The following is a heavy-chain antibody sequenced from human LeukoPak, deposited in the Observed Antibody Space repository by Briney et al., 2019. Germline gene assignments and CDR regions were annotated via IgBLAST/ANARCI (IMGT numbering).Heavy chain of an antibody. D-gene: IGHD1-26*01. V-gene: IGHV3-74*01. Sequence: GGSLRLSCAASGFTFSSYWMHWVRHAPGKGLVWGSNHNSDGSSTSYADSVKGRFTISRDNAKNTLYLQMNSLRAEDTAVYYCARDDGWELRYYGMDVWGQGTTVTVSS. CDR2: HNSDGSST. CDR1: GFTFSSYW. CDR3: ARDDGWELRYYGMDV. J-gene: IGHJ6*02.